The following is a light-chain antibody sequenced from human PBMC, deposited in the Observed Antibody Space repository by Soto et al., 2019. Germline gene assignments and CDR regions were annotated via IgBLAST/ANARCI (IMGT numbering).Light chain of an antibody. J-gene: IGKJ5*01. Sequence: EIVMTQSPATLSVSPGERATFSCRASQSASSNLAWYQQKPGQAPRLLIYDTTNRVTGIPARFSGSGSGTDFTLTISSLEPEDFALYYCHQWNTFGQGTRLEIK. CDR3: HQWNT. CDR1: QSASSN. CDR2: DTT. V-gene: IGKV3-11*01.